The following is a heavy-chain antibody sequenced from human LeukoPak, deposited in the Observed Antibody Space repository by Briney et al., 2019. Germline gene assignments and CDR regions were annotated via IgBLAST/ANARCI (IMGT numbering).Heavy chain of an antibody. CDR1: GGSIGTYY. J-gene: IGHJ6*03. V-gene: IGHV4-59*08. CDR3: ARHIGGGIEDMDV. Sequence: PSETLSLTCTVSGGSIGTYYWSWVRQSPGTGLEWIGYIYVTGTRYNPYLQSRVTISVDRSRNQFFLKMTSVTAADTAVYYCARHIGGGIEDMDVWGRGTRVTVSS. CDR2: IYVTGT. D-gene: IGHD3-16*02.